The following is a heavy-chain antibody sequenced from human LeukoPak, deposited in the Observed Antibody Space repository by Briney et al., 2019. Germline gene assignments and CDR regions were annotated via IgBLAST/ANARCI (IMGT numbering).Heavy chain of an antibody. D-gene: IGHD3-22*01. CDR3: AKSWRYYDSSNYFAFDI. J-gene: IGHJ3*02. V-gene: IGHV3-23*01. CDR2: SGGST. Sequence: GGSLRLSCAASGFTFSSYAMTWVRQAPGKGLEWVSSSGGSTNYADSVKGRFTISRDNSKNTLYLQMNSLRAEDTAVYYCAKSWRYYDSSNYFAFDIWGQGTMVIVSS. CDR1: GFTFSSYA.